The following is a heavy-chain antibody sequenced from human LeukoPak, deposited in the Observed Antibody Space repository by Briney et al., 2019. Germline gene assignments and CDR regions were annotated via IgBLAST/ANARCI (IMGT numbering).Heavy chain of an antibody. CDR3: ARAYSSRWTRGYFDY. V-gene: IGHV3-48*03. CDR2: ISGGSSNL. CDR1: GFTFNNFE. J-gene: IGHJ4*02. Sequence: PGGSLRLSCAASGFTFNNFEMIWVREAPGKGLEGVSSISGGSSNLCYAESVQGRYTTSRDNAENSLYLQMNSLRADDTAVYYCARAYSSRWTRGYFDYWGQGTLVTVSS. D-gene: IGHD6-13*01.